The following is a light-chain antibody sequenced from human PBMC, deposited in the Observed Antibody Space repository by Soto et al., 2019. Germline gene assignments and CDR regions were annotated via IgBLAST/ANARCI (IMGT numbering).Light chain of an antibody. J-gene: IGLJ2*01. CDR3: SSYARSNTVV. CDR2: EVS. V-gene: IGLV2-8*01. CDR1: SSDVSGYNY. Sequence: QSALTQPPSASGSPGQSVTISCTGSSSDVSGYNYVSWYQQHPGKAPKLIIYEVSRRPSGVPDRFSGSKSGNTASLTVSGLQAEDEADYYCSSYARSNTVVFGGGTQLTVL.